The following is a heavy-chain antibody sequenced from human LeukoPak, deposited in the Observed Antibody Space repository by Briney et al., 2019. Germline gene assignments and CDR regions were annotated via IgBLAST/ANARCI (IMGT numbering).Heavy chain of an antibody. V-gene: IGHV1-2*04. CDR3: AREIVGATYYYYGMDV. CDR1: GYTFTVYY. J-gene: IGHJ6*02. Sequence: ASVTVSFKASGYTFTVYYMHWVRQAPGQGLEWMGWINPNSGGTNYAQKFQGWVTMTRDTSISTAYMELSRLRSDDTAVYYCAREIVGATYYYYGMDVWGQGTTVTVSS. D-gene: IGHD1-26*01. CDR2: INPNSGGT.